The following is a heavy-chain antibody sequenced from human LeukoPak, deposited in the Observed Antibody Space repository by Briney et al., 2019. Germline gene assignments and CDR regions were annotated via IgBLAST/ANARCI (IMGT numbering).Heavy chain of an antibody. Sequence: SETLSLTCAVYGGSFSGYYWSWIRQPPGKGLEWIGYIYYSGSTNYSPSPKSRVTISVDTSKNQFSLKLSSVTAADTAVYYCARDYGDYGFDYWGQGTLVTVSS. CDR1: GGSFSGYY. D-gene: IGHD4-17*01. V-gene: IGHV4-59*01. CDR3: ARDYGDYGFDY. J-gene: IGHJ4*02. CDR2: IYYSGST.